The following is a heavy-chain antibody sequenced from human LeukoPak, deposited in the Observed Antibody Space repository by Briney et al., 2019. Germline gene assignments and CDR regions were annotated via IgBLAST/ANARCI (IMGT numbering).Heavy chain of an antibody. CDR1: GYTFTSYG. CDR2: ISAYNGNT. D-gene: IGHD3-10*01. J-gene: IGHJ5*02. CDR3: ARDLITMVRGVIRFDP. Sequence: ASVKVSCKASGYTFTSYGISWVRQAPGQGLEWMGWISAYNGNTNYAQKLQGRVTMTTDTSMSTAYMELRSLRSDDTAVYYCARDLITMVRGVIRFDPWGQGTLVTVSS. V-gene: IGHV1-18*01.